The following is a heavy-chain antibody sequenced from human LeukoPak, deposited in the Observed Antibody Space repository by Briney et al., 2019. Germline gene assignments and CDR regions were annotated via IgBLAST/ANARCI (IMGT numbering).Heavy chain of an antibody. CDR1: GFTFSSYQ. J-gene: IGHJ5*02. CDR3: ARENYASGWYGWFDP. Sequence: GGSLRLSCVASGFTFSSYQMNWVRQAPGKGLEWVSYISDFSGTTLYYADSVRGRFAISRDNARNSLYLQMNSLRAEDTAVYYCARENYASGWYGWFDPWGQGTLVTVPS. V-gene: IGHV3-48*03. CDR2: ISDFSGTTL. D-gene: IGHD6-19*01.